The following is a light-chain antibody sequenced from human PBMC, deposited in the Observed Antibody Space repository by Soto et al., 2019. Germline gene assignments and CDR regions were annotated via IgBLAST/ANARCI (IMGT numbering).Light chain of an antibody. CDR1: QSFSSH. CDR3: QQRSNWPPVIT. J-gene: IGKJ5*01. CDR2: DAS. Sequence: EIVLTQSPATLSLSPGERATLSCRASQSFSSHLAWYQQKPGQAPRLLIYDASKRATGIPPTFSGRGSGTDFTLTISSLEPEDFASYYCQQRSNWPPVITFGQGTRLEIK. V-gene: IGKV3-11*01.